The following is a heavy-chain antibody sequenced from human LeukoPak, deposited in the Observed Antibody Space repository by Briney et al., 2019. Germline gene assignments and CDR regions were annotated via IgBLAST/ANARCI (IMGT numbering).Heavy chain of an antibody. J-gene: IGHJ3*02. D-gene: IGHD6-19*01. CDR3: AKSASGWYLNAFDI. CDR2: ISYDGSNK. Sequence: SGGSLRLSCAASGFTFSSYAMHWVRQAPGKGLEWVAVISYDGSNKYYADSVKGRFTISRDNSKNTLYLQMNSLRAEDTAVYYCAKSASGWYLNAFDIWGQGTMVTVSS. V-gene: IGHV3-30-3*02. CDR1: GFTFSSYA.